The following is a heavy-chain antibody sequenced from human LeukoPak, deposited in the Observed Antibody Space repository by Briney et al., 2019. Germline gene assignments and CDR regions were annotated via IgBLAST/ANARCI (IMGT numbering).Heavy chain of an antibody. Sequence: ASETLSLTCTVSGASISSSSYYWGWIRQPPGKGLEWIGEINHSGSTNYNPSLKSRVTISVDTSKNQFSLKLSSVTAADTAVYYCARTYYYDSSGSMTGPFDYWGQGTLVTVSS. V-gene: IGHV4-39*07. J-gene: IGHJ4*02. D-gene: IGHD3-22*01. CDR3: ARTYYYDSSGSMTGPFDY. CDR1: GASISSSSYY. CDR2: INHSGST.